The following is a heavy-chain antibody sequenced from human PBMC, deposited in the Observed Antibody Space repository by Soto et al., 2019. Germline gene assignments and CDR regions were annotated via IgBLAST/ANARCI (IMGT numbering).Heavy chain of an antibody. CDR1: GGSFSGYY. D-gene: IGHD3-3*01. Sequence: SETLSLTCAVYGGSFSGYYWSWIRQPPGKGLEWIGEINHSGSTNYNPSLKSRVTISVDTSKNQFSLKLSSVTAADTAVYYCARSPIFGVVTQRPMDVWGKGTTVTVSS. V-gene: IGHV4-34*01. CDR2: INHSGST. CDR3: ARSPIFGVVTQRPMDV. J-gene: IGHJ6*03.